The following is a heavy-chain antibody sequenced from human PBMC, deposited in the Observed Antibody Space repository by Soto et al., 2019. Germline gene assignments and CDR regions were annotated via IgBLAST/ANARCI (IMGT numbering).Heavy chain of an antibody. CDR1: GYTFTSYY. CDR2: INPSGGST. CDR3: ARDTGVDIVPYYYMDV. J-gene: IGHJ6*03. D-gene: IGHD5-12*01. Sequence: GASVKVSCKASGYTFTSYYMHWVRQAPGQGLEWMGIINPSGGSTSYAQKFQGRVTMTRDTSTSTVYMELSSLRSEDTAVYYCARDTGVDIVPYYYMDVWGKGTTVTVSS. V-gene: IGHV1-46*03.